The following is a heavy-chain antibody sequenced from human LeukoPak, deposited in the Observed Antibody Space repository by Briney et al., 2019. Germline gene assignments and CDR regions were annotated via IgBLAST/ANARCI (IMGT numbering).Heavy chain of an antibody. V-gene: IGHV4-30-2*01. CDR2: IYHSGST. Sequence: SQTLSLTCAVSGGSISSGGYSWSWIRQPPGKGLEWIGYIYHSGSTYYNPSLKSRVTISVDRSKNQFSLKLSSVTAADTAVYYCARGSYYDSSGYITETGLYYFDYWGQGTLVTVSS. J-gene: IGHJ4*02. D-gene: IGHD3-22*01. CDR1: GGSISSGGYS. CDR3: ARGSYYDSSGYITETGLYYFDY.